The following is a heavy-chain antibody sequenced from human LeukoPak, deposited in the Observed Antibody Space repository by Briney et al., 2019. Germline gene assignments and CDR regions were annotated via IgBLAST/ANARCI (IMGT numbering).Heavy chain of an antibody. Sequence: PSETLSLTCTVSGGSISSYYWSWIRQPPGKGLEWIGYIYYSGSTNYNPSLKSRVTISVDTSKNQFSLKLSSVTAADTAVYYCARGAPRYYDSWSGYPDYWGQGTLVTVSS. J-gene: IGHJ4*02. CDR1: GGSISSYY. V-gene: IGHV4-59*01. CDR2: IYYSGST. D-gene: IGHD3-3*01. CDR3: ARGAPRYYDSWSGYPDY.